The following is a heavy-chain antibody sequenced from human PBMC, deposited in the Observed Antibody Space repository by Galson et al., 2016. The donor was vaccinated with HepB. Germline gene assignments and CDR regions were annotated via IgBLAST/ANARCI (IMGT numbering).Heavy chain of an antibody. CDR3: ARDRHQYSSGWYVGGMDV. CDR2: ISAYNGNT. V-gene: IGHV1-18*01. D-gene: IGHD6-19*01. Sequence: SVKVSCKASGYTFTSYGISWVRQAPGQGLEWMGWISAYNGNTNYAQKLQGRVTMTTDTSTSTAYMELRSLRSDDTAVYYCARDRHQYSSGWYVGGMDVWGQGPTVTVSS. J-gene: IGHJ6*02. CDR1: GYTFTSYG.